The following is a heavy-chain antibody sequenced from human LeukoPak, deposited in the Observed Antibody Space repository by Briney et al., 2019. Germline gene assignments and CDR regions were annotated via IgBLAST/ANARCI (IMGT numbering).Heavy chain of an antibody. Sequence: PSETLSLTCTVSGGSISSYYWSWIRQPPGKGLEWIGYIYYSGSTNYNPSLKSRVTISVDTSKNQSSLKLSSVTAADTAVYYCARVYYDILTGYPNDAFDIWGQGTMVTVSS. CDR3: ARVYYDILTGYPNDAFDI. J-gene: IGHJ3*02. V-gene: IGHV4-59*01. CDR2: IYYSGST. CDR1: GGSISSYY. D-gene: IGHD3-9*01.